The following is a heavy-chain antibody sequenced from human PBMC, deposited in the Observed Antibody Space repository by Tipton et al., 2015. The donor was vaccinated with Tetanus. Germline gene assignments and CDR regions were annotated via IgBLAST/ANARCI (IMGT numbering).Heavy chain of an antibody. D-gene: IGHD5/OR15-5a*01. CDR2: ISYSGRT. Sequence: PGLVKPSKTLSLTCSVSGGSFSGYLWSWVRQPSGKGLEWIGSISYSGRTYYSPSLKSRVTMSVDTSKKDFSVRLGSVTAADTAVYYCARLREIVSRSGWAFDYWGQGILVTVSS. CDR3: ARLREIVSRSGWAFDY. J-gene: IGHJ4*02. V-gene: IGHV4-59*04. CDR1: GGSFSGYL.